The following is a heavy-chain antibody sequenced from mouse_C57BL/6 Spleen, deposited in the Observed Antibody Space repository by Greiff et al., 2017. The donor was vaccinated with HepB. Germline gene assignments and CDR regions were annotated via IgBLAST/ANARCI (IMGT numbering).Heavy chain of an antibody. CDR1: GYTFTSYW. J-gene: IGHJ1*03. CDR2: INPSSGYT. D-gene: IGHD2-12*01. Sequence: VQLQESGAELAKPGASVKLSCKASGYTFTSYWMHWVKQRPGQGLEWIGYINPSSGYTKYNQKFKDKVTLTADKASSTAYMQLSSLTYEDSAVYYCARWDDTKGYFDVWGTGTTVTVSS. V-gene: IGHV1-7*01. CDR3: ARWDDTKGYFDV.